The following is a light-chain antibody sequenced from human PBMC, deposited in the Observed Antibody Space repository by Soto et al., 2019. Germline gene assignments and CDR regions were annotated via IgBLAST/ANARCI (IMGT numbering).Light chain of an antibody. CDR2: AAY. J-gene: IGKJ1*01. CDR3: QQTDSTPQT. CDR1: QSIRNY. V-gene: IGKV1-39*01. Sequence: DIQMTQSPSSLSASVGDRVTISCRASQSIRNYVSWYQQKPGTAPKLLIRAAYTLQSGVTSRFSGSGSGTEFTLTISSLQIEDFATYFCQQTDSTPQTFGQGTNVEI.